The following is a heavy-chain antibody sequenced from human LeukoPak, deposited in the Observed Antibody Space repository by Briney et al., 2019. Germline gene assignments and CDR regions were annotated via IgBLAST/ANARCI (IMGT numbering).Heavy chain of an antibody. CDR2: INPNSGGT. Sequence: ASVKVSCKASGYTFTDYYMHWVRQAPGQGLEWMGWINPNSGGTNYAQKFQGRVTMTRDTSISTAYMELSRLRSDDTALYYCASVLFRGYNYGYFDYWGQGTLVTVSS. CDR3: ASVLFRGYNYGYFDY. D-gene: IGHD5-18*01. V-gene: IGHV1-2*02. CDR1: GYTFTDYY. J-gene: IGHJ4*02.